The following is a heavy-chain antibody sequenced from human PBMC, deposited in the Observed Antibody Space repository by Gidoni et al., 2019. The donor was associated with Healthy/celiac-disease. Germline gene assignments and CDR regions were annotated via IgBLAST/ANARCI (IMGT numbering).Heavy chain of an antibody. D-gene: IGHD6-19*01. Sequence: QVQLQQWGAGLLKPSETLSLTCAVYGGSFSGYYWSWIRQPPGKGLEWIGEINHSGSTNYNPSLKSRVTISVDTSKNQFYLKLSSVTAADTAVYYCARTPRKYSSGWYGYMDVWGKGTTVTVSS. CDR1: GGSFSGYY. CDR2: INHSGST. CDR3: ARTPRKYSSGWYGYMDV. J-gene: IGHJ6*03. V-gene: IGHV4-34*01.